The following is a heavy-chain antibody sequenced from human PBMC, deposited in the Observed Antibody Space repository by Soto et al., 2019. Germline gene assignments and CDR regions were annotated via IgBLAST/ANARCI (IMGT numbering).Heavy chain of an antibody. V-gene: IGHV4-39*07. CDR2: IYYSGST. CDR3: ARDVGITICGVVNPYGMDF. D-gene: IGHD3-3*01. CDR1: GDSISSRSYY. Sequence: PSETLSLTCTVTGDSISSRSYYWGWIRQPPGKGLEWIGSIYYSGSTYNNPSLRSRVSMSIDTSKDQFSLKLSSVTAADTAVYYCARDVGITICGVVNPYGMDFWGQGPSVT. J-gene: IGHJ6*02.